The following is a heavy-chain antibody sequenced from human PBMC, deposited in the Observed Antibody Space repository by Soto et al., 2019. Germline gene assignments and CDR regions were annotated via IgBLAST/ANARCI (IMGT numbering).Heavy chain of an antibody. CDR1: GGSICSGGYY. Sequence: PSETLSLTCTVSGGSICSGGYYWRWIRKHPGKGLEWIGYIYYSGSTYYNPSLKSRVTISVDTSKNQFSLKLSSVTAADTAVYYCARDSFDYGGNANAFDIWGPGTMVTVSS. V-gene: IGHV4-61*08. J-gene: IGHJ3*02. CDR2: IYYSGST. CDR3: ARDSFDYGGNANAFDI. D-gene: IGHD4-17*01.